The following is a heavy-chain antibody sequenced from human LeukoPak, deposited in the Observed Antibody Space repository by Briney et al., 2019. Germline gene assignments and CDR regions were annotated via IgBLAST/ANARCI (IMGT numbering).Heavy chain of an antibody. Sequence: GGSLRLSCAASGFTFSSYWMHWVRQAPGKGLVWVSRINSDGSSTSYADSVKGRFTISRDNAKNTLYLQMNSLRAEDTAEYYCAREGSSGWYRKFFDYWGQGTLVTVSS. CDR2: INSDGSST. D-gene: IGHD6-19*01. J-gene: IGHJ4*02. V-gene: IGHV3-74*01. CDR1: GFTFSSYW. CDR3: AREGSSGWYRKFFDY.